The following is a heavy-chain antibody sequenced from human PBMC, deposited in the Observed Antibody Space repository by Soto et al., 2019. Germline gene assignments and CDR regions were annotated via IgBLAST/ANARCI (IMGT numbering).Heavy chain of an antibody. V-gene: IGHV1-3*01. CDR3: ATTAYSSGWADY. CDR2: VSGDSGNT. Sequence: QVPLVQSGAEVKTPGASVKVSCKASGYTFTSYAIQWVRQASGQRLEWMGWVSGDSGNTKYSQKFQGRVTITRDTSARTAYMELTSLTSEDTAVYYCATTAYSSGWADYWGQGTPVTVSS. D-gene: IGHD6-19*01. CDR1: GYTFTSYA. J-gene: IGHJ4*02.